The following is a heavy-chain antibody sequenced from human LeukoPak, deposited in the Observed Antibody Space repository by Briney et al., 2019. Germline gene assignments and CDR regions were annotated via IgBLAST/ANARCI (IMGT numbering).Heavy chain of an antibody. V-gene: IGHV3-9*01. Sequence: PXXSLRLSCAXXGFTFXDYAMHWVRQAPGKGLEWVSGISWNSGSIGYADSVKGRFTISRDNAKNSLYLQMNSLRAEDTALYYCAKTRTGDGAFDIWGQGTMVTVSS. CDR1: GFTFXDYA. J-gene: IGHJ3*02. CDR3: AKTRTGDGAFDI. CDR2: ISWNSGSI. D-gene: IGHD7-27*01.